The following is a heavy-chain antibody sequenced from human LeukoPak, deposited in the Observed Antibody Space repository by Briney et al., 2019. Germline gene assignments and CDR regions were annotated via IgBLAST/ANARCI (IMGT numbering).Heavy chain of an antibody. Sequence: ASVKDSCKASGYTFSNYYIHWVRQAPGQGLEWMGIINPSAGSTTYAQNFQGRVTMTRDTSTNTVYMELNSLRSDDTAVYYCAPQRDSNWFDPWGQGPLVTVSS. CDR1: GYTFSNYY. V-gene: IGHV1-46*01. D-gene: IGHD4-11*01. CDR3: APQRDSNWFDP. J-gene: IGHJ5*02. CDR2: INPSAGST.